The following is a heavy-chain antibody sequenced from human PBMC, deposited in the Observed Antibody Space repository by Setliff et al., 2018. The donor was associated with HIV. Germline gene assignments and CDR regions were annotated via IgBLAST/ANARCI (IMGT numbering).Heavy chain of an antibody. CDR2: IIPVLDMP. J-gene: IGHJ3*02. D-gene: IGHD2-2*01. V-gene: IGHV1-69*10. CDR1: GGTFDNYP. Sequence: VASVKVSCKSSGGTFDNYPINWVRQAPGQVLEWMGGIIPVLDMPHYAQKFQGRVTMTADKSTNTAYIEVTSLRSEDTAVYYCARKEYQLLHAFDIWGQGTMVTVSS. CDR3: ARKEYQLLHAFDI.